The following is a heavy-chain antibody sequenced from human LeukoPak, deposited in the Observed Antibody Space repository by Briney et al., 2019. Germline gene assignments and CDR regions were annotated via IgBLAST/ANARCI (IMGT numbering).Heavy chain of an antibody. J-gene: IGHJ4*02. Sequence: GGSLRLSCVASGFTFSSYGMHWVRQAPGKGLEWVAFIRYDGSKKNYADSVKDRFTISRDNSKNTLYLQMNSLRAEDTAVYYCARDGVGATAISDYWGQGTLVTVSS. CDR3: ARDGVGATAISDY. D-gene: IGHD1-26*01. V-gene: IGHV3-30*02. CDR1: GFTFSSYG. CDR2: IRYDGSKK.